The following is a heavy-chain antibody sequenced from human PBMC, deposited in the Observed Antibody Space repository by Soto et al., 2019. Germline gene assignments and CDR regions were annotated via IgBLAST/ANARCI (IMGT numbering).Heavy chain of an antibody. J-gene: IGHJ5*02. V-gene: IGHV1-18*03. D-gene: IGHD3-22*01. CDR3: ARDRLRGYDSSGFYS. CDR1: GYSFRSYG. CDR2: INPYNGNR. Sequence: QVQLVQSGGELRKPGASVKVSCEASGYSFRSYGINWVRQAPGQGLEWMGWINPYNGNRNYAQKFEDRITMTTDTSTNTVDMELRSLRSDDMAVYYCARDRLRGYDSSGFYSWGQGTLVIVSS.